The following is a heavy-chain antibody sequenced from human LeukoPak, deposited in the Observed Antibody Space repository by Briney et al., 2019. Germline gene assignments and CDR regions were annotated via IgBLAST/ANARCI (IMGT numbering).Heavy chain of an antibody. V-gene: IGHV3-23*01. CDR2: ISGSGGST. CDR1: GFIFSSHG. J-gene: IGHJ5*02. D-gene: IGHD3-22*01. CDR3: AKDFSYDSSGPNWFDP. Sequence: AGGSLRLSCAASGFIFSSHGMNWVRQAPGKGLEWVSAISGSGGSTYYADSVKGRFTISRDNSKNTLYLQMNSLRAEDTAVYYCAKDFSYDSSGPNWFDPWGQGTLVTVSS.